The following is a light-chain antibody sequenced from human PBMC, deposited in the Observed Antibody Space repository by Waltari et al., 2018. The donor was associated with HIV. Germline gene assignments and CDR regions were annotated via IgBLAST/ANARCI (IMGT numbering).Light chain of an antibody. CDR1: SSNRGSNA. V-gene: IGLV1-44*01. J-gene: IGLJ2*01. CDR3: ASWDDSLKVVV. CDR2: GND. Sequence: QSVLTQPPSAFGSPGQRPTISCSGSSSNRGSNAADWYQHPPGTAATLLIFGNDQRPSGVPARFSGSKSGTSASLAISGLQSEDEGEYYCASWDDSLKVVVFGGGTKLTV.